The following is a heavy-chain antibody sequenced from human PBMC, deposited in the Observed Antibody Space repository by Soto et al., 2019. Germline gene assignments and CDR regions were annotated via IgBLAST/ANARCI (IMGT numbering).Heavy chain of an antibody. V-gene: IGHV4-30-2*01. CDR1: GGSISSGGYS. Sequence: SETLSLTCAVSGGSISSGGYSWSWIRQPPGKGLEWIGYMYHSGSTYYNPSLKSRVTISIDRSKNQFSLKLSSVTAADTAVYYCARGFGLPYFDYWGQGTLVTVSS. CDR3: ARGFGLPYFDY. J-gene: IGHJ4*02. CDR2: MYHSGST. D-gene: IGHD3-10*01.